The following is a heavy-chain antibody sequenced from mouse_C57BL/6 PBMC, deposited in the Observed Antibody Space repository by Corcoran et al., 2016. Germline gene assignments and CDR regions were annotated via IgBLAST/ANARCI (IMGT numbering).Heavy chain of an antibody. CDR2: IFPGSGST. Sequence: QVQLQQSGPELVQPGASVKRSCKASCYTFTDYYINCVKQRPGQGLEWIGWIFPGSGSTYYNEKFKGKATLTVDKSSSTAYMLLSSLTSEDSAVYFCARRYYGSSSYWYFDVWGTGTTVTVSS. D-gene: IGHD1-1*01. V-gene: IGHV1-75*01. CDR1: CYTFTDYY. J-gene: IGHJ1*03. CDR3: ARRYYGSSSYWYFDV.